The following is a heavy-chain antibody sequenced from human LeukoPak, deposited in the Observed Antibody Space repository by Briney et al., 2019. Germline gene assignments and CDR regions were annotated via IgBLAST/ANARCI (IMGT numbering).Heavy chain of an antibody. V-gene: IGHV3-11*01. CDR3: ARSNYYTVDV. CDR2: ISSSGGTT. Sequence: GGSLRLSCAASGFTSSDYYMTWIRQPPGKGPEWISYISSSGGTTTYVDSVKGRFTISRDNAKNSLYLQMNSLRADDTAVYYCARSNYYTVDVWGQGTAVTVSS. CDR1: GFTSSDYY. J-gene: IGHJ6*02.